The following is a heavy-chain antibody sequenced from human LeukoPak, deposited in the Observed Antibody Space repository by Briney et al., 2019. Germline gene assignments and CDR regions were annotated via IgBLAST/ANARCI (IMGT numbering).Heavy chain of an antibody. V-gene: IGHV3-15*01. CDR2: IKSKTDGGTT. J-gene: IGHJ4*02. Sequence: GGSQRLSCAASGFTFSNAWMSWVRQAPGKGLEWVGRIKSKTDGGTTDYAAPVKGRFTISRDDSKNTLYLQMNSLKTEDTAVYYCSLRLGAVAGTLYDYRGQGTLVTVSS. D-gene: IGHD6-19*01. CDR3: SLRLGAVAGTLYDY. CDR1: GFTFSNAW.